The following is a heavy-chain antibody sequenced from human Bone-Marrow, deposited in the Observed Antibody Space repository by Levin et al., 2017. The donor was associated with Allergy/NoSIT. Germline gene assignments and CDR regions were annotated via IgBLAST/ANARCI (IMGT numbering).Heavy chain of an antibody. CDR1: GFTFSSYG. V-gene: IGHV3-30*03. Sequence: GESLKISCAASGFTFSSYGMQWVRQAPGKGLEWVASISYDGSSEKFADSVKGRFTIARDNSGNTLHLQMNTLRAEDTAVYYCAAVLQIYDYDSSGPFDFWGQGTLVTVSS. D-gene: IGHD3-22*01. CDR3: AAVLQIYDYDSSGPFDF. CDR2: ISYDGSSE. J-gene: IGHJ4*02.